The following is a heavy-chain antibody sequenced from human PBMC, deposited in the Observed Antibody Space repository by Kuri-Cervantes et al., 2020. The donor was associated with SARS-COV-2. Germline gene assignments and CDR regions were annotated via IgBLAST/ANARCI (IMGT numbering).Heavy chain of an antibody. D-gene: IGHD2-15*01. J-gene: IGHJ3*02. CDR2: IIPILGIA. Sequence: SVKVSCKASGGTFSSYAISWVRQAPGQGLEWMGGIIPILGIANYAQKFQGRVTITADKSTSTAYMELSSLRSEDTAVYYCARRYCSGGSCPGFDAFDIWGQGTMVTVSS. CDR3: ARRYCSGGSCPGFDAFDI. CDR1: GGTFSSYA. V-gene: IGHV1-69*10.